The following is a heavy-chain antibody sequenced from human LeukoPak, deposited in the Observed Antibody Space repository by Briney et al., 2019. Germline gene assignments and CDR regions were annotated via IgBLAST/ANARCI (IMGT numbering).Heavy chain of an antibody. CDR1: GFTFSSYW. CDR3: ARGQLWLPFDY. Sequence: GGSLRLSCAASGFTFSSYWMSWVRQAPGKGLEWVSYISSSGSTIYYADSVKGRFTISRDNAKNSLYLQMNSLRAEDTAVYYCARGQLWLPFDYWGQGTLVTVSS. D-gene: IGHD5-18*01. J-gene: IGHJ4*02. CDR2: ISSSGSTI. V-gene: IGHV3-48*04.